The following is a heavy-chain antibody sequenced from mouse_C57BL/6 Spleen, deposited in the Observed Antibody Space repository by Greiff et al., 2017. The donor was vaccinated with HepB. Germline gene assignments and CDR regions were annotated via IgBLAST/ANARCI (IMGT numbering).Heavy chain of an antibody. CDR1: GYTFTSYW. Sequence: QVQLQQPGAELVMPGASVKLSCKASGYTFTSYWMHWVQQRPGQGLEWIGEIDPSDSYTNSNQKFKGKSTLTVDKSSRTSYMQLSSLTSEDSAVYYCARSLGNYEAMDYWGQGTSVTVSS. D-gene: IGHD2-1*01. CDR2: IDPSDSYT. CDR3: ARSLGNYEAMDY. V-gene: IGHV1-69*01. J-gene: IGHJ4*01.